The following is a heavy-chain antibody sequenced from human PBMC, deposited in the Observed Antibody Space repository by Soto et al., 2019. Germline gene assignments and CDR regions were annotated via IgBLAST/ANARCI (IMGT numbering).Heavy chain of an antibody. Sequence: SETLSLTCTVSGGSISSYYWSWIRQPPGKGLEWIGYIYYSGSTNYNPSLKSRVTISVDTSKNQFSLKLSSVTAADTAVYYCARDSRIRIPPSRYYDILTGQYRGAFDIWGQGTMVTVSS. V-gene: IGHV4-59*01. J-gene: IGHJ3*02. CDR2: IYYSGST. CDR3: ARDSRIRIPPSRYYDILTGQYRGAFDI. D-gene: IGHD3-9*01. CDR1: GGSISSYY.